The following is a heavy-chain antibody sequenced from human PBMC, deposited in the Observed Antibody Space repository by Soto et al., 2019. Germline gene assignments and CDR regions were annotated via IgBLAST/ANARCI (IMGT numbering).Heavy chain of an antibody. Sequence: QVQLVQSGAEVKKPGASVKVSCTASGYRLTSNYIHWVRQAPGEGLEWMGKINPSGGTTRYGQKFXGXVXXTRDTSTSTVYMEMSSLRSEDAAVYYCARGEPHSSGWNFDFWGQGTLVIVSP. V-gene: IGHV1-46*01. CDR3: ARGEPHSSGWNFDF. CDR1: GYRLTSNY. J-gene: IGHJ4*02. CDR2: INPSGGTT. D-gene: IGHD6-19*01.